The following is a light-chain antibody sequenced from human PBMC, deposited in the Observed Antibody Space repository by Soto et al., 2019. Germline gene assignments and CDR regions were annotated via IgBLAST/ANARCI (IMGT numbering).Light chain of an antibody. CDR2: AAS. CDR1: QSISSY. CDR3: QQYNSYRT. Sequence: DIQMTQSPSSLSASVGDRVTITCRASQSISSYLNWYQQXPGKAPKVLIYAASSLQSGVPSRFSGSGSGTEFTLTISSLQPDDFATYYCQQYNSYRTFGQGTKVDIK. V-gene: IGKV1-16*01. J-gene: IGKJ1*01.